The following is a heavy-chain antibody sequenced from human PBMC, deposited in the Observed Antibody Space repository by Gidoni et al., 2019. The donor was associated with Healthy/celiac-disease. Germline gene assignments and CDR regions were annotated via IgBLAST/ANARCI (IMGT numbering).Heavy chain of an antibody. Sequence: QVQLVQSGAAVKKPGASVKVSCKASGYTFTSYAMHWVRQAPGQRLEWMGWINAGNGNTKYSQKFQGRVTITRDTSASTAYMELSSLRSEDTAVYYCARLPALGYCSSTSCYDFDYWGQGTLVTVSS. CDR1: GYTFTSYA. CDR3: ARLPALGYCSSTSCYDFDY. D-gene: IGHD2-2*01. V-gene: IGHV1-3*01. J-gene: IGHJ4*02. CDR2: INAGNGNT.